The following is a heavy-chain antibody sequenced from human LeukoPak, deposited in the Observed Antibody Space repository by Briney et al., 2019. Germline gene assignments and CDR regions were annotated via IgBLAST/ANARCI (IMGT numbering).Heavy chain of an antibody. CDR3: AKSPSNNFYYFDY. Sequence: QPGASLRLSCAASGFTFSSYAINWVRQAPGKGLEWVSTVSATGGRTYYADSVKGRLTISRDNSKNTLYLQMNSLRAEDTAVYYCAKSPSNNFYYFDYWGQGILATVSS. V-gene: IGHV3-23*01. CDR1: GFTFSSYA. CDR2: VSATGGRT. D-gene: IGHD2/OR15-2a*01. J-gene: IGHJ4*02.